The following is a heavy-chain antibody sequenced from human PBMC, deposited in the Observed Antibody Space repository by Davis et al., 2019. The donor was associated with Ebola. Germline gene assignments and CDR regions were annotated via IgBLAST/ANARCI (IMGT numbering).Heavy chain of an antibody. J-gene: IGHJ6*02. CDR1: GGSISSYY. CDR2: IYSSGNT. Sequence: PSETLSLTCTVSGGSISSYYWSWIRQPAGKGLEWIERIYSSGNTNYNPSLKSRVTMSVDTSKNQFSLKLSSVTAADAAIYYCARDEFGEYCGRTRCSYYGLDVWGQGTTVTVSS. D-gene: IGHD2-2*01. CDR3: ARDEFGEYCGRTRCSYYGLDV. V-gene: IGHV4-4*07.